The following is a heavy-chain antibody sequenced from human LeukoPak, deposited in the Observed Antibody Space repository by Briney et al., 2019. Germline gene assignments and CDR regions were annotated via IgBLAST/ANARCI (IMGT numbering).Heavy chain of an antibody. J-gene: IGHJ4*01. V-gene: IGHV1-2*02. CDR1: GYTLTDYY. Sequence: GASVKVSCRASGYTLTDYYLHWVRQAPGQGLKWMGWINPNGGATHYAQSFQARVTMTRDTSIASSYMELTGLESDDTAVYYCARGRRILGGPENAGDFFDFWGQGSLVTVSS. CDR2: INPNGGAT. CDR3: ARGRRILGGPENAGDFFDF. D-gene: IGHD3-16*01.